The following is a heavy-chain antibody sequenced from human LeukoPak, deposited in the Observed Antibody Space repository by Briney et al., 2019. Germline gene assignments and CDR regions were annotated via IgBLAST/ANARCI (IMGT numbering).Heavy chain of an antibody. CDR3: ARVDSTSPHELDY. CDR1: GYTFTGYY. V-gene: IGHV1-2*02. Sequence: GASVKVSCKASGYTFTGYYMHWVRQAPGQGLEWMGWINPNSGGTNYAQKFQGRVTMTRDMSISTAYMELSRLRSDDTAVYYCARVDSTSPHELDYWGQGTLVTVSS. D-gene: IGHD6-6*01. J-gene: IGHJ4*02. CDR2: INPNSGGT.